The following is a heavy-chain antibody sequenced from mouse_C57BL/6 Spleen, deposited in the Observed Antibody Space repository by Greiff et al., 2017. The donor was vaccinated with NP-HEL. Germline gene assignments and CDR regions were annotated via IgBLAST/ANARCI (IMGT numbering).Heavy chain of an antibody. CDR1: GYTFTSYW. V-gene: IGHV1-5*01. CDR3: TRRVGDYDCFDY. CDR2: IYPGNSDT. J-gene: IGHJ2*01. Sequence: VQLQQSGTVLARPGASVKMSCKTSGYTFTSYWMHWVKQRPGQGLEWIGAIYPGNSDTSYNQKFKGKAKLTAVTSASTAYMELSSLTNEDAAVYYCTRRVGDYDCFDYWGQGTTLTVSS. D-gene: IGHD2-4*01.